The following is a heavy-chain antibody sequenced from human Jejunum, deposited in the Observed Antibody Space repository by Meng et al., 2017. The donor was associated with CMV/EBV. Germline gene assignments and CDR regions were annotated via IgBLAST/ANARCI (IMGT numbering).Heavy chain of an antibody. CDR2: VSSVSSYT. CDR3: ARDRYCTNGVCYTHFDS. CDR1: GFTFDDYY. D-gene: IGHD2-8*01. Sequence: QVQLVEAGGGLVKPGGSLSLSCAASGFTFDDYYMNWIRQAPGKGLEWVSSVSSVSSYTNYADSVKGRFTISRDNAKNSLYLQMNSLRAEDTAVYYCARDRYCTNGVCYTHFDSWGQGTLVTASS. V-gene: IGHV3-11*06. J-gene: IGHJ4*02.